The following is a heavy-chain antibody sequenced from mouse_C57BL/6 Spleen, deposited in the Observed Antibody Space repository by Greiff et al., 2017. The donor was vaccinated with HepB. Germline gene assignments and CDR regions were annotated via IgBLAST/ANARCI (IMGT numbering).Heavy chain of an antibody. Sequence: QVHVKQSGPGLVQPSQSLSITCTVSGFSLTSYGVHWVRQSPGKGLEWLGVIWSGGSTDYNAAFISRLSISKDNSKSQVFFKMNSLQADDTAIYYCARRGDYVPYYYAMDYWGQGTSVTVSS. J-gene: IGHJ4*01. V-gene: IGHV2-2*01. CDR1: GFSLTSYG. CDR2: IWSGGST. D-gene: IGHD2-4*01. CDR3: ARRGDYVPYYYAMDY.